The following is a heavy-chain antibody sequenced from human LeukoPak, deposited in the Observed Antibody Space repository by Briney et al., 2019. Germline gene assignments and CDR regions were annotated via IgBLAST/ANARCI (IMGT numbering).Heavy chain of an antibody. CDR1: GYTFTSYG. CDR2: ISPYNGNT. Sequence: ASVKVSCKASGYTFTSYGISWVRQAPGQGLEWMGWISPYNGNTNYAQKLQGRVTMTTDTSTTTAYMELRSLRSDDTAVYYWAREMATIVNQFDYWGQGTLVIVSS. V-gene: IGHV1-18*01. CDR3: AREMATIVNQFDY. D-gene: IGHD5-24*01. J-gene: IGHJ4*02.